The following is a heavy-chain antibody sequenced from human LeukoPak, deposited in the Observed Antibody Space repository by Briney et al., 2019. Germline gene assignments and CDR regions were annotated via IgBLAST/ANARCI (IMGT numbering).Heavy chain of an antibody. CDR1: GFTFSSYG. CDR2: IWYDGSNK. D-gene: IGHD3-22*01. V-gene: IGHV3-33*01. CDR3: ARDPFDSSGYYFDY. Sequence: GGSLRLSCAASGFTFSSYGMHWVRQAPGKGLEWVAVIWYDGSNKYYADSVKGRFTISRDNSKNTLYLQMNSLRAEDTAVYYCARDPFDSSGYYFDYWGQGTLVTVSS. J-gene: IGHJ4*02.